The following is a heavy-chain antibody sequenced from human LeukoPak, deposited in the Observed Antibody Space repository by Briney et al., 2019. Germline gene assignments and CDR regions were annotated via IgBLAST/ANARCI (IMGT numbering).Heavy chain of an antibody. V-gene: IGHV4-38-2*02. J-gene: IGHJ5*02. D-gene: IGHD6-13*01. Sequence: PSETLSLTCTVSGYSISSGYYWGWIRPPPGKGLEWIGSIYHSGSTYYNPSLKSRVTISVDTSKNQFSLKLSSVTAADTAVYYCARLEMAAAGNRWFDPWGQGTLVTVSS. CDR1: GYSISSGYY. CDR2: IYHSGST. CDR3: ARLEMAAAGNRWFDP.